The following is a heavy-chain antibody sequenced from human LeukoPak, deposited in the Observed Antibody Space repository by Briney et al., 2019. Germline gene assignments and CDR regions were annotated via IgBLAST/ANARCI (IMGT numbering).Heavy chain of an antibody. Sequence: PGGSLRLSCAASGFTLSSCWMHWVRQAPGKGLVWVSRIKSDGRTNYADSVKGRFTISRDNAKNTVSLQMNSPRAEDTGVYYCARAPSEIGGYYPEYFRHWGQGTLVIVSS. D-gene: IGHD3-22*01. CDR2: IKSDGRT. CDR1: GFTLSSCW. J-gene: IGHJ1*01. CDR3: ARAPSEIGGYYPEYFRH. V-gene: IGHV3-74*01.